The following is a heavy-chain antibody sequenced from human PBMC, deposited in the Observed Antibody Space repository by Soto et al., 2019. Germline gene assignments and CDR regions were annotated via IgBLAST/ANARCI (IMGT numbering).Heavy chain of an antibody. CDR3: ARGAEDGYNSLTLDP. CDR2: IYYSGST. J-gene: IGHJ5*02. V-gene: IGHV4-30-4*01. D-gene: IGHD5-12*01. CDR1: GGSISSGDYY. Sequence: NPSETLSLTCTVSGGSISSGDYYWIWIRHPPGKGLEWVGYIYYSGSTYYNPSLKSRVTISVDTSKNQFSLKLSSVTAADTAVYYCARGAEDGYNSLTLDPWGQGTLVTVSS.